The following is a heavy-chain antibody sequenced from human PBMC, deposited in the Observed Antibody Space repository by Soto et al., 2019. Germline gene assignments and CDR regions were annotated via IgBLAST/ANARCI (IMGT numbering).Heavy chain of an antibody. CDR3: AKKGPTHDSSGYYYFWFDP. D-gene: IGHD3-22*01. J-gene: IGHJ5*02. Sequence: QVQLVESGGGVVQPGRSLRLSCAASGFTFSSYGMHWVRQAPGKGLEWVAVISYDGSNKYYADSVKGRFTISRDNSKNTLYLQMNRLRAEDTAVYYCAKKGPTHDSSGYYYFWFDPWGQGTLVTVSS. CDR2: ISYDGSNK. CDR1: GFTFSSYG. V-gene: IGHV3-30*18.